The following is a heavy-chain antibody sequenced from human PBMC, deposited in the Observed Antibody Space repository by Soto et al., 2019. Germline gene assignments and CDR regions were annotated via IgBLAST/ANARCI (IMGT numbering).Heavy chain of an antibody. D-gene: IGHD2-8*01. V-gene: IGHV1-3*01. J-gene: IGHJ3*01. Sequence: QVQLVQSGAEVRKPGASVNISCRASGFSFSDNLINWVRQAPGQSLEWMGWINPDNGNTRYSQTFKGRVTISRHSSESIAYVEVSGLTSEYTAVYCCARDMLSVGPRANDAFDFWGQGTMVTVSS. CDR1: GFSFSDNL. CDR3: ARDMLSVGPRANDAFDF. CDR2: INPDNGNT.